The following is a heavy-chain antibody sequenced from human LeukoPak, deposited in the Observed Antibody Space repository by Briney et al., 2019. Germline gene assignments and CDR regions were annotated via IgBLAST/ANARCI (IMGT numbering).Heavy chain of an antibody. CDR1: GGSISSSNYY. CDR2: IYYSGST. CDR3: ARQTSTVTMYYFDY. J-gene: IGHJ4*02. Sequence: SETLSLTCTVSGGSISSSNYYWGWIRQPPGKGLGWIGSIYYSGSTYYNPSLKSRVTISVDTSKNQFSLKLSSVTAADTAVYYCARQTSTVTMYYFDYWGQGTLVTVSS. D-gene: IGHD4-17*01. V-gene: IGHV4-39*01.